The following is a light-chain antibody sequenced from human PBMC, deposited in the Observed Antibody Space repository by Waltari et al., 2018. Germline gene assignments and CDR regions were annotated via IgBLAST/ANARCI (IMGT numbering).Light chain of an antibody. J-gene: IGLJ1*01. Sequence: QSALTQPASVSGSPGQSITISCTGTSGDVGTNNLVSWYQQHPGNAPKLIIYEVSKRPSGVSDRFSGSKAAKAASLTIFGLRAEDEADYYCCSFTGSRDFDVFGTGTKVTVL. CDR1: SGDVGTNNL. CDR2: EVS. V-gene: IGLV2-23*02. CDR3: CSFTGSRDFDV.